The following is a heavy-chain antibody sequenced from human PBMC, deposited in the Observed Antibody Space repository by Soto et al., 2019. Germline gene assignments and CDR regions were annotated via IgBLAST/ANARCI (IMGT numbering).Heavy chain of an antibody. CDR3: TRHPYDFWSGPYFDY. D-gene: IGHD3-3*01. J-gene: IGHJ4*02. CDR2: IRSKANSYAT. CDR1: GFTFSGSA. V-gene: IGHV3-73*01. Sequence: PGGSLRLSCAASGFTFSGSAMHWVRQASGKGLEWVGRIRSKANSYATAYAASVKGRFTISRDDSKNTAYLQMNSLKTEDTAVYYCTRHPYDFWSGPYFDYWGQGTLVTVSS.